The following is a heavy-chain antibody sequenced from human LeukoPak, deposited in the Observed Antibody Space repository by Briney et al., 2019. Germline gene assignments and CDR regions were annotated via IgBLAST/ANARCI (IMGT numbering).Heavy chain of an antibody. Sequence: ASVTVSFTASGYTFTAYYMHWVRQAPGQGLEWMGWIDPNSGGTNYAQKYQGRVTMTRDTSIGTAYMELSRLRSDDTAVFYCARGYFYFDYWGQGALVTVSS. V-gene: IGHV1-2*02. CDR3: ARGYFYFDY. J-gene: IGHJ4*02. CDR2: IDPNSGGT. D-gene: IGHD2-21*01. CDR1: GYTFTAYY.